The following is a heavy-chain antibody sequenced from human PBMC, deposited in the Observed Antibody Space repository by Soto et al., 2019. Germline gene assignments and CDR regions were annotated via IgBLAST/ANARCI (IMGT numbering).Heavy chain of an antibody. J-gene: IGHJ4*02. CDR3: ASESEDLTSHFDY. Sequence: GGSLRRPWAASGFTFTSYSMNWVRQAPGKGLEWVSSISSTTNYIYNADSMKGRFTVSRDNAKNSVYLEMNSLSAADPAVYYCASESEDLTSHFDYWRQGTLVTASS. CDR2: ISSTTNYI. V-gene: IGHV3-21*01. CDR1: GFTFTSYS.